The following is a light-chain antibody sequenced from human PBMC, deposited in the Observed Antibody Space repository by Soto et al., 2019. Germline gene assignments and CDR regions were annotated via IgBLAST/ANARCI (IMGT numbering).Light chain of an antibody. V-gene: IGKV1D-12*01. J-gene: IGKJ5*01. Sequence: QMTHYPSSLSASVGDTVTITCRSSQDVGRWLSWYQQKPGKAPKILIFAASSLQSGVPSRFSGSGSGTDFTLTITSMQSEDFATYYCQHAKSFPVTFGQRTRLEIK. CDR1: QDVGRW. CDR2: AAS. CDR3: QHAKSFPVT.